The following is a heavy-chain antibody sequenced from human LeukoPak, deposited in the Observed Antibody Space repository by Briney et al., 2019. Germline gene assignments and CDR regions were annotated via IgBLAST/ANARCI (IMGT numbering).Heavy chain of an antibody. Sequence: SSETLSLTCTVSGGSISSYYWSWIRQPPGKGLEWIGYIYYGGSTNYNPSLKSRVTISVDTSKNQFSLKLSSVTAADTAVYYCARGHSGSYYAFDIWGQGTMVTVSS. CDR3: ARGHSGSYYAFDI. V-gene: IGHV4-59*01. CDR2: IYYGGST. J-gene: IGHJ3*02. D-gene: IGHD1-26*01. CDR1: GGSISSYY.